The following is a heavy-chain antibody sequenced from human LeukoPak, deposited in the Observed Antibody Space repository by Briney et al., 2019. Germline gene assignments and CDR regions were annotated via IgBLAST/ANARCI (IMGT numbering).Heavy chain of an antibody. Sequence: ASVKVSCKASGYTFTSYGISWVRQAPGQGLEWMRWISAYNGNTNYAQKLQGRVTMTTDTSTSTAYMELRSLRSDDTAVYYCARAVDTAIVYYYYHGMDVWGQGTTVTVSS. CDR3: ARAVDTAIVYYYYHGMDV. D-gene: IGHD5-18*01. J-gene: IGHJ6*02. CDR1: GYTFTSYG. CDR2: ISAYNGNT. V-gene: IGHV1-18*01.